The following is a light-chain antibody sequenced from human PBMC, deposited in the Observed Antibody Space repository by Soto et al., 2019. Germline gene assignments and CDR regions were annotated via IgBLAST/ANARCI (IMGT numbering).Light chain of an antibody. CDR3: QQCGGSPVT. CDR2: GAS. CDR1: QSVSGSK. J-gene: IGKJ4*01. V-gene: IGKV3-20*01. Sequence: EIVLTQSPGTVSLSPGEGATLSCRASQSVSGSKLAWYQQIRGQAPRLLIFGASTRATGIPDRFSGSGSGTDFTLTISRLEPEDFALYYCQQCGGSPVTFGGGTKVEIK.